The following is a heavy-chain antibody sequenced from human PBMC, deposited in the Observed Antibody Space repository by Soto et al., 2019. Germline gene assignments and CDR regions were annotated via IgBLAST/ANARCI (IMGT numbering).Heavy chain of an antibody. CDR2: IIPIFGTA. D-gene: IGHD2-21*02. CDR3: ARGGAPGRAYCGGDCPREDYGMDV. J-gene: IGHJ6*02. CDR1: GGTFSSYA. Sequence: QVQLVQSGAEVKKPGSSVKVSCKASGGTFSSYAISWVRQAPGQGLEWMGGIIPIFGTANYAQKFQGRVTITADESTSTAYMELGSLRSEDTAVYYCARGGAPGRAYCGGDCPREDYGMDVWGQGTTVTVSS. V-gene: IGHV1-69*12.